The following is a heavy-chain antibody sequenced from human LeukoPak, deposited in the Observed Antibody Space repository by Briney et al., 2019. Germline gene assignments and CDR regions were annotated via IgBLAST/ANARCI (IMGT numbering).Heavy chain of an antibody. V-gene: IGHV3-23*01. CDR1: GFTFSSYA. CDR2: ISGSGGST. Sequence: GGSLRLSRAASGFTFSSYAMSSVRQAPRNGLEWVSAISGSGGSTYYADSVKGRFSISRDNSKNTLYLQMTSLRAEDTAVYYCAKDHVFSWFDPWGQGTLVTVSS. D-gene: IGHD3-10*02. J-gene: IGHJ5*02. CDR3: AKDHVFSWFDP.